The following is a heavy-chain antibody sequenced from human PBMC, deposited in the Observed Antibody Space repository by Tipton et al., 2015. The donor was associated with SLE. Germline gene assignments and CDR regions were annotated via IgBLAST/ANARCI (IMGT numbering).Heavy chain of an antibody. J-gene: IGHJ4*02. D-gene: IGHD2-21*01. CDR1: GDSMNSGVYY. CDR3: AREGISYCGGDCHGSFDY. Sequence: TLSLTCTVSGDSMNSGVYYWSWLRQPAGKGLEWIGRIFSSGNTIYNPSLKSRVTISEDTSKNQFSLRLSSVTAADTAVHYCAREGISYCGGDCHGSFDYWGQGSLVTVSS. CDR2: IFSSGNT. V-gene: IGHV4-61*02.